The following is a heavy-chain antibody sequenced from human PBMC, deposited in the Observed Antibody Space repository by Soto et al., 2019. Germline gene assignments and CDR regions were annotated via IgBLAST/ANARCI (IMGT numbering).Heavy chain of an antibody. CDR3: ARIPAVAVAGSRGASDI. Sequence: QVQLVQSGAEVKKPGSSEKVSCKASGGTFSSYAISWVRQAPGQGLEWMGGIIPIFGTANYAQKFQGRVTITVDESTSTAYMELSSLRSEDTAVYYCARIPAVAVAGSRGASDIWGQGTMVTVSS. D-gene: IGHD6-19*01. V-gene: IGHV1-69*01. J-gene: IGHJ3*02. CDR2: IIPIFGTA. CDR1: GGTFSSYA.